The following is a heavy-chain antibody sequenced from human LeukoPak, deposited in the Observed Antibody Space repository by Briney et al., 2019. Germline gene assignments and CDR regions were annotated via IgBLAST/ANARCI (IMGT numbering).Heavy chain of an antibody. D-gene: IGHD5-12*01. V-gene: IGHV1-8*01. CDR1: GYTFTSYD. J-gene: IGHJ6*03. Sequence: ASVKVSCKASGYTFTSYDINWVRQATGQGLEGVGWMNPNSGNTGYAQKFQGRVTMTRNTSISTAYMELSSLRSEDTAVYYCARGRVSGYDYRYYYYMDVWGKGTTVTVSS. CDR3: ARGRVSGYDYRYYYYMDV. CDR2: MNPNSGNT.